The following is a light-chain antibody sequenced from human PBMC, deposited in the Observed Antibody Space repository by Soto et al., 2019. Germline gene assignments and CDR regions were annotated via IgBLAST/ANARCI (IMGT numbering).Light chain of an antibody. CDR1: SSDVGGYNY. V-gene: IGLV2-14*01. J-gene: IGLJ1*01. CDR3: SSYTTSSTLYV. Sequence: QSVLTQPASVSGSPGQSITISCPGTSSDVGGYNYVSWYQQHPGKAPKLMIYDVSNRPSGVSNRSSGSKSGNTASLTISGLQAEDEADYYCSSYTTSSTLYVFGTGTKATVL. CDR2: DVS.